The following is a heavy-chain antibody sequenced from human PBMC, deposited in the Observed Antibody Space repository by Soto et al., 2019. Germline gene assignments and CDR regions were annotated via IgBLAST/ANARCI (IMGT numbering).Heavy chain of an antibody. V-gene: IGHV3-21*04. CDR3: ARGPPLGY. CDR2: ISSSTGYT. Sequence: GSLRLSCAASGFTFSSCTMNWVRQAPGKGLEWVSSISSSTGYTYYADSVKGRFTISVDTSKNQFSLKLSSVTAADTAVYYCARGPPLGYWGQGTLVTVSS. J-gene: IGHJ4*02. CDR1: GFTFSSCT.